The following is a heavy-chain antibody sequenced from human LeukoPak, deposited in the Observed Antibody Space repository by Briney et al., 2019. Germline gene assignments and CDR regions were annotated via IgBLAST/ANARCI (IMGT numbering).Heavy chain of an antibody. CDR1: GFTFSSYS. V-gene: IGHV3-48*04. D-gene: IGHD3-10*02. CDR2: ISSSGSTI. Sequence: PGGSLRLSCAASGFTFSSYSMNWVRQAPGKGLEWVSYISSSGSTIYYADSVKGRFTISRDNAKNSLYPQMNSLRAEDTAVYYCAELGITMIGGVWGKGTTVTISS. J-gene: IGHJ6*04. CDR3: AELGITMIGGV.